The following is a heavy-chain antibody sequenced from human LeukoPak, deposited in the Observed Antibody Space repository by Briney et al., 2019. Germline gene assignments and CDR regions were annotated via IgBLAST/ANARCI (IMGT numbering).Heavy chain of an antibody. CDR1: GFSFSSYW. V-gene: IGHV3-7*01. CDR3: ARTPPARDTSGHIDY. Sequence: PGGSLRLSCAASGFSFSSYWMTWVRQAPGKGLEWVANIKEDGSEKYYVDSVKGRFTIFRDNARNALYLQMNSLRAEDTAVYYCARTPPARDTSGHIDYWGHGTLVTVSS. D-gene: IGHD3-22*01. CDR2: IKEDGSEK. J-gene: IGHJ4*01.